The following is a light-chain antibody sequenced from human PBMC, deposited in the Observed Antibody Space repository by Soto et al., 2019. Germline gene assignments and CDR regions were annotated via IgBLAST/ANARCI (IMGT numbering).Light chain of an antibody. CDR2: DVS. V-gene: IGLV2-11*01. CDR1: SSDVGGYNY. J-gene: IGLJ1*01. Sequence: QSALTQPRSVSGSPGQSVTISCTGTSSDVGGYNYVSWYQQHPGKAPKLMIYDVSKRPSGVPDRFSGSKSGNTASLTISGLQAEDEAHYYCCSDAGSYVFGTGTKVTVL. CDR3: CSDAGSYV.